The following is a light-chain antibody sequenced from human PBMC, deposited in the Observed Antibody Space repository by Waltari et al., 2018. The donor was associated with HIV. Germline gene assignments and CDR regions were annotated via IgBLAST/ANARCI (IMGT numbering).Light chain of an antibody. CDR2: RNE. V-gene: IGLV1-47*01. CDR1: RSIIGHNF. J-gene: IGLJ3*02. Sequence: QSVLTQQPSACSSPGQRVLISFSGPRSIIGHNFILWFQQVPGGAPKPVIYRNEQRPSGVPERFSAAKSGSSASLAITGLQLDDEAEYFCASWDDKLSHWVFGGGTRLAV. CDR3: ASWDDKLSHWV.